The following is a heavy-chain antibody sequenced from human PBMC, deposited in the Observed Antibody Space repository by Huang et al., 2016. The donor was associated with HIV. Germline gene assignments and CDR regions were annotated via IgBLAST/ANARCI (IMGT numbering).Heavy chain of an antibody. J-gene: IGHJ4*02. V-gene: IGHV2-70*01. D-gene: IGHD3-10*01. CDR2: INWDDNK. Sequence: QVTLRASGPALVKPTQTLTLTCTFSGFSLSTSGMCVTWIRQPPGKALEWLAHINWDDNKYFSTSLKTRLTISKDTSRNQVVLTMTNMDPVDTATYYCARSAPWFYYGSGSSYYFDYWGQGTLVTVSS. CDR3: ARSAPWFYYGSGSSYYFDY. CDR1: GFSLSTSGMC.